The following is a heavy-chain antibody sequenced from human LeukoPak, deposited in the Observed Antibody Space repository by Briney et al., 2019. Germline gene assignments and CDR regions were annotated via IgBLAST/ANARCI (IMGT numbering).Heavy chain of an antibody. D-gene: IGHD3-10*01. CDR3: ARLGYGGPIDY. CDR2: IYYSGST. CDR1: AGSITNSDYY. V-gene: IGHV4-39*01. Sequence: SETLSLTCIVSAGSITNSDYYWDWIRQSPGKGLEWIGSIYYSGSTYYNPSLKSRVTISVDTSKNQFSLKLSSVTAADTAVYYCARLGYGGPIDYWGQGTLVTVSS. J-gene: IGHJ4*02.